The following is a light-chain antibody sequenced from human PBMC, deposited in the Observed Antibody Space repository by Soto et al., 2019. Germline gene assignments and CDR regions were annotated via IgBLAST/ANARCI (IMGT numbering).Light chain of an antibody. Sequence: EIVLTQSPGTLSLYPWERAPLSCMSSQSVSSTYLIWYQQKPGQAPRLLVYGASTRATGIPARFSGSGSGTEFTLTISSLQSEDFAVYYCQQYNNWPPITFGQGTRLEVK. J-gene: IGKJ5*01. CDR2: GAS. CDR1: QSVSSTY. CDR3: QQYNNWPPIT. V-gene: IGKV3-15*01.